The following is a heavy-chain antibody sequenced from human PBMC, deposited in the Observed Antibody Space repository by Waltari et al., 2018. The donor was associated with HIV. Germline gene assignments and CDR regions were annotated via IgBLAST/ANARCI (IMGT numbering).Heavy chain of an antibody. CDR2: VFLRGST. Sequence: QVQLQESGPGLVKSSQTLSLTCTVSGGSISSSNYYWSWIRRPAGKGLEWIGRVFLRGSTNYNPSLKSRIAMSIDPSKNQFSLNLRSVTAEDTATYFCARRYCGRACNDFYYFDLWGRGTLVTVSS. CDR3: ARRYCGRACNDFYYFDL. CDR1: GGSISSSNYY. J-gene: IGHJ2*01. V-gene: IGHV4-61*02. D-gene: IGHD2-21*01.